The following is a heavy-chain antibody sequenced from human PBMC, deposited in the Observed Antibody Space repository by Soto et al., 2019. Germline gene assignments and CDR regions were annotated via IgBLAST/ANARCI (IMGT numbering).Heavy chain of an antibody. Sequence: PSGTLYLTCAASGGTISSYYWSWIRQPPGKGPEWIGYIYYSGSTNYNPSLKSRVTISVDTSKNQFSLKLSSVTAADTAVYYCARGWLLWFGELSHYFDYWGQGTLVTVSS. CDR3: ARGWLLWFGELSHYFDY. CDR2: IYYSGST. D-gene: IGHD3-10*01. CDR1: GGTISSYY. J-gene: IGHJ4*02. V-gene: IGHV4-59*01.